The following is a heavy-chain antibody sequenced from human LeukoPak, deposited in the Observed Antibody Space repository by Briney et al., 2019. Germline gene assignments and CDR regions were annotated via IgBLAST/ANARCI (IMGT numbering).Heavy chain of an antibody. CDR1: GYIFTDYY. J-gene: IGHJ5*02. D-gene: IGHD3-16*01. CDR2: INPNSGGT. CDR3: ARADRLHGGPYRFGP. Sequence: GASVNVSFKTSGYIFTDYYMHWVRQAPGQGLQWMGCINPNSGGTSIAQKYQGRIPMTRYTSITTVYMEVSWLTSDDTAIYYCARADRLHGGPYRFGPWGQGTLVTVSS. V-gene: IGHV1-2*02.